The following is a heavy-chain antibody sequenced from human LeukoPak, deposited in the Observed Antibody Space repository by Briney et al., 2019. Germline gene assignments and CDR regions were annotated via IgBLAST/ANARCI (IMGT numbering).Heavy chain of an antibody. CDR1: GGSISSSSYY. J-gene: IGHJ5*02. D-gene: IGHD6-13*01. Sequence: PSETLSLTCTVSGGSISSSSYYWGWIRQPPGKGLEWIGSIYYSGSTYYNPSLKSRVTISVDTSKNQFSLKLSSVTAADTAVYYCARENPPSAAADPWGQGTLVTVSS. CDR2: IYYSGST. CDR3: ARENPPSAAADP. V-gene: IGHV4-39*07.